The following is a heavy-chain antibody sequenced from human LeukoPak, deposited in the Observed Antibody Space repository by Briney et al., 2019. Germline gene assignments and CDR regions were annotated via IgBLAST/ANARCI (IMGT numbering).Heavy chain of an antibody. Sequence: ASVKVSCKASGNTFTSYYMHWVRQAPGQGLEWMGWISTYNGNTNYAQRLQGRVTMTTDTSTTTAYMELRSLRSDDTAVYYCARDGVATMVRGVSFNWFDPWGQGTLVTVSS. CDR2: ISTYNGNT. CDR3: ARDGVATMVRGVSFNWFDP. V-gene: IGHV1-18*04. CDR1: GNTFTSYY. D-gene: IGHD3-10*01. J-gene: IGHJ5*02.